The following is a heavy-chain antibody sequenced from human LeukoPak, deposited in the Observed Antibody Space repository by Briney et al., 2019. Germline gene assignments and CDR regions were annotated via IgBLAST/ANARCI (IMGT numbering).Heavy chain of an antibody. CDR3: ARGYSYGLN. D-gene: IGHD5-18*01. CDR1: GGSFSGYY. J-gene: IGHJ4*02. Sequence: SETLSLTCAVYGGSFSGYYWSWIRQPPGKGPEWIGEINHSGSTNYNPSLKSRVTISVDTSKNQFSLKLSSVTAADTAVYYCARGYSYGLNWGQGTLVTVSS. V-gene: IGHV4-34*01. CDR2: INHSGST.